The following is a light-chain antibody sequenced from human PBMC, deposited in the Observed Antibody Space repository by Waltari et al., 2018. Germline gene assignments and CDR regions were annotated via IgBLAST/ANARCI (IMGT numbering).Light chain of an antibody. Sequence: EIGMTKTPLSLSVTPGEPAAISCRSRQSLVSSDDGYTDLYWILQKPGQSPQLLIYTLAYRASRVPDRFSGTGSGSNFSLEISRVEAEDVGIYYCMQRLEFPYTFGQGTRLDMK. CDR3: MQRLEFPYT. CDR1: QSLVSSDDGYTD. J-gene: IGKJ2*01. V-gene: IGKV2-40*01. CDR2: TLA.